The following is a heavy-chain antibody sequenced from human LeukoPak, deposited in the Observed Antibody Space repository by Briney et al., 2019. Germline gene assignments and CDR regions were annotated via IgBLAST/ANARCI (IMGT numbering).Heavy chain of an antibody. D-gene: IGHD4-23*01. J-gene: IGHJ4*02. CDR2: ISGKGTYI. CDR3: VRDYGGTSGYFDF. Sequence: GESLRLSCTGSGFLFSSYTMNWVRPAPGRGLDWVSSISGKGTYIYDADSVKGRFTISRDNAKNSLYLEMNSLRVEDTAIYYCVRDYGGTSGYFDFWGQGTLVAVSS. CDR1: GFLFSSYT. V-gene: IGHV3-21*01.